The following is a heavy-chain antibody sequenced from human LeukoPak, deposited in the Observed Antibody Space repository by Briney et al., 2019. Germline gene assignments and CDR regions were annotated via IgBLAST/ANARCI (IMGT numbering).Heavy chain of an antibody. CDR1: GYTFTGYY. Sequence: ASVKVSCKASGYTFTGYYMHWVRQAPGQGLEWMGWINPNSGGTNYAQKFQGWVTMTRDTSISTAYMELSRLRSDDTAVYYCARDPGVYDFWSGYSNDAFDIWGQGTMVTVSS. CDR2: INPNSGGT. J-gene: IGHJ3*02. CDR3: ARDPGVYDFWSGYSNDAFDI. D-gene: IGHD3-3*01. V-gene: IGHV1-2*04.